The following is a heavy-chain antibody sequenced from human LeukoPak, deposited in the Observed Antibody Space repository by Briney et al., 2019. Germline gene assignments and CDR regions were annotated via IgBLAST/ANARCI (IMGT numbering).Heavy chain of an antibody. J-gene: IGHJ4*02. D-gene: IGHD6-13*01. V-gene: IGHV1-18*01. Sequence: ASAKVSCKASGYTFTSYGISWVRQAPGQGLEWMGWISAYNGNTNYAQKLQGRVTMTTDTSTSTAYMELRSLRSDDTAVYYCAISSPAHYYFDYWGQGTLVTVSS. CDR1: GYTFTSYG. CDR2: ISAYNGNT. CDR3: AISSPAHYYFDY.